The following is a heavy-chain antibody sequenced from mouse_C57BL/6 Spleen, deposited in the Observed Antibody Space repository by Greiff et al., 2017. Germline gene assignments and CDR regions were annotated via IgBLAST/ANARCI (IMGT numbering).Heavy chain of an antibody. V-gene: IGHV1-64*01. J-gene: IGHJ4*01. D-gene: IGHD1-1*01. Sequence: VQLQQPGAELVKPGASVKLSCKASGYTFTSYWMHWVKQRPGQGLEWIGMIHPNSGSTNYNEKFKSKATLTVDKSSSTAYMQLSSLTSEDSAVYYCAREGVTTVVAPHYAMDYWGQGTSVTVSS. CDR1: GYTFTSYW. CDR2: IHPNSGST. CDR3: AREGVTTVVAPHYAMDY.